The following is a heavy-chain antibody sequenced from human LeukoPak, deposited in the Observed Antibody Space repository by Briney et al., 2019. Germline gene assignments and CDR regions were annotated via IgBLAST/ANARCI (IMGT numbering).Heavy chain of an antibody. D-gene: IGHD1-26*01. J-gene: IGHJ3*02. CDR2: IWYDGSNK. CDR1: GFTFSSYA. CDR3: ARGQGSRDAFDI. Sequence: PGGSLRLSYAASGFTFSSYAVHWVRQAPGKGLEWVAVIWYDGSNKYYADSVKGRFTISRDNSKNTLYLQMNSLRAEDTAVYYCARGQGSRDAFDIWGQGTMVTVSS. V-gene: IGHV3-33*08.